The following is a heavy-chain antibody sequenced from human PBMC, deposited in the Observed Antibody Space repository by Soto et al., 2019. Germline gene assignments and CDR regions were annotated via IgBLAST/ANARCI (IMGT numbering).Heavy chain of an antibody. CDR2: IHYNGNT. J-gene: IGHJ4*02. CDR3: AREGNLRRWIQPLDS. Sequence: SETLSLTCTVSGDSISSYSWGWIRQPPGKGLEWIGNIHYNGNTKYSPSLKSRVTMSVDTSKNHFSLKLISVTTADTAVYFCAREGNLRRWIQPLDSWGQGTLVTVSS. CDR1: GDSISSYS. V-gene: IGHV4-59*01. D-gene: IGHD2-2*03.